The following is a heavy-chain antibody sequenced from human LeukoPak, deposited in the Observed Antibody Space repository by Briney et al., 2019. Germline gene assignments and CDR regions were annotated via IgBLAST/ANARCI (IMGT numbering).Heavy chain of an antibody. CDR2: IIPIFGTA. V-gene: IGHV1-69*06. J-gene: IGHJ4*02. CDR1: GGTFSSYA. D-gene: IGHD3-9*01. Sequence: SVKVSCKASGGTFSSYAISWVRQAPGQGLEWMGGIIPIFGTANYAQKFQGRVTITADKSTSTAYMELSSLRSEDTGVYYCARTPAQSFDWLSTSYYFDYWGQGTLVTVSS. CDR3: ARTPAQSFDWLSTSYYFDY.